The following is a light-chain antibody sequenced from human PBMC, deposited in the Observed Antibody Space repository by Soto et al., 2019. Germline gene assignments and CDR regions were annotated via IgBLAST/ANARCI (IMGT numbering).Light chain of an antibody. CDR2: DAS. CDR1: QSVSSY. CDR3: QQRSNWPPVYT. Sequence: DIVLTQSPATLSLSPGERATLSCRASQSVSSYLAWYQQKPGQAPRLLIYDASNRATGIPARFSGSGSGTDFTPTISSLEPEDFAVYYCQQRSNWPPVYTFGQGTKLEIK. J-gene: IGKJ2*01. V-gene: IGKV3-11*01.